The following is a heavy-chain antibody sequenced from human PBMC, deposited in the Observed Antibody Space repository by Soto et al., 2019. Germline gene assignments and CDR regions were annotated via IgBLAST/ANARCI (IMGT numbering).Heavy chain of an antibody. CDR2: IWYDGSNK. J-gene: IGHJ3*02. CDR3: ARDGSSWYAFDI. Sequence: GGSLRLSCAASGFTFSSYGMHWVRQAPGKGLEWVAVIWYDGSNKYYADSVKGRFTISRDNSKNTLYLQMNSLRAEDTSVYYGARDGSSWYAFDIWGQGTMVTVSS. CDR1: GFTFSSYG. D-gene: IGHD6-13*01. V-gene: IGHV3-33*01.